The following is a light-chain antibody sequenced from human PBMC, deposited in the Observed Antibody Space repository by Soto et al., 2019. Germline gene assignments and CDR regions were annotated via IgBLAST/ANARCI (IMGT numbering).Light chain of an antibody. Sequence: DIVMTQSPLSLPVTPGEPASICCRSSQSLLHSNGYNYLDWYLQKPGQSPQLLIYLGSNRASGVPDRFSGSGSGTDFTLTISRLEPEDFAVYYCQQYGSSPITFGQGIRLEI. CDR3: QQYGSSPIT. CDR2: LGS. V-gene: IGKV2-28*01. J-gene: IGKJ5*01. CDR1: QSLLHSNGYNY.